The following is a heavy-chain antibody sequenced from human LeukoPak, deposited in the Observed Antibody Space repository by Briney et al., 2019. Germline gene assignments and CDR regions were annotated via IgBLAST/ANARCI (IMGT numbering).Heavy chain of an antibody. CDR3: ARGRSSMVRGYYYYYMDV. V-gene: IGHV4-59*01. D-gene: IGHD3-10*01. CDR2: IYYSGSA. Sequence: SETLSLTCTASGGSISSYYWSWIRQPPGKGLEWIGYIYYSGSANYNPSLKSRVTISVDTSNNQFSLQLTSVTAADTAVYYCARGRSSMVRGYYYYYMDVWGKGTTVTISS. J-gene: IGHJ6*03. CDR1: GGSISSYY.